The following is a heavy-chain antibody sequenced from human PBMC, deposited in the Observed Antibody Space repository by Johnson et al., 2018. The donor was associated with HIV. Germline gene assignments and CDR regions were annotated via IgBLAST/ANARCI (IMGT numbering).Heavy chain of an antibody. CDR3: ARDRGDMVRGGAAFDI. CDR1: GFTFDDYG. J-gene: IGHJ3*02. D-gene: IGHD3-10*01. Sequence: VQLVESGGGVVQPGGSLRLSCAASGFTFDDYGMSWVRQAPGKGLEWVSVIYSGGTTYHADSVKGRFTISRDNSKNTLYLQMNSLRAEDTAVYYCARDRGDMVRGGAAFDIWGQGTMVTVSS. V-gene: IGHV3-66*01. CDR2: IYSGGTT.